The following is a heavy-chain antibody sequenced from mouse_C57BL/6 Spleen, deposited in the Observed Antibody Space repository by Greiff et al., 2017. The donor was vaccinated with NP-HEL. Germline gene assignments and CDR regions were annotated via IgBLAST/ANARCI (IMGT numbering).Heavy chain of an antibody. CDR2: ISSGGSYT. D-gene: IGHD1-1*01. Sequence: EVQGVESGGDLVKPGGSLKLSCAASGFTFSSYGLSWVRQTPDKRLAWVATISSGGSYTYYPDSVKGRFTISRDNAKNTLYLQMSSLKSEDTAMYYCAREYYYGSSFTWFAYWGQGTLVTVSA. V-gene: IGHV5-6*01. CDR3: AREYYYGSSFTWFAY. CDR1: GFTFSSYG. J-gene: IGHJ3*01.